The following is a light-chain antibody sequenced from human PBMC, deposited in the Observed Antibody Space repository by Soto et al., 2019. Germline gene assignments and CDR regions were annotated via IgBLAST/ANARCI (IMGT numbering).Light chain of an antibody. J-gene: IGLJ2*01. CDR1: SGDVGGYNY. CDR2: EVS. Sequence: QSVLTQPASVSGSPGQSITISCTGTSGDVGGYNYVSWYQQYPGKAPKLMIYEVSNRPSGVSNRFSGSKSGNTASLTISGLQAEDEADYYCSSYTSSNSLVFGGGTQLTVL. V-gene: IGLV2-14*01. CDR3: SSYTSSNSLV.